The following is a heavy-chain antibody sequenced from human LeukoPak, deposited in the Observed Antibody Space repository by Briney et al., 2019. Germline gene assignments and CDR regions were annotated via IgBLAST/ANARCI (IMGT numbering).Heavy chain of an antibody. CDR2: IIPIFGTA. CDR1: GGTFSSYA. J-gene: IGHJ5*02. CDR3: ARGGVVLRFLDSWFDP. D-gene: IGHD3-3*01. V-gene: IGHV1-69*05. Sequence: SVKVSCKASGGTFSSYAISWVRQAPGQGLEWMGGIIPIFGTANYAQKFQGRVTITTDESTSTAYMELSSLRSEDTAVYYCARGGVVLRFLDSWFDPWGQGTLVTVSS.